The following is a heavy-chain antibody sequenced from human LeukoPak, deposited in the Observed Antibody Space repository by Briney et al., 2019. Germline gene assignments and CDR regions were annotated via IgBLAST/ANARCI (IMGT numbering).Heavy chain of an antibody. V-gene: IGHV3-23*01. CDR3: AKTYSSGWYGFDYFGY. J-gene: IGHJ4*02. Sequence: PGGSLRLSCAAPGFTFNSYAMTWVRQAPGKGLEWVSAISGSGGSTYYADSVKGRFTISRDNSKNTLYLQMNSLRAEDTAVYYCAKTYSSGWYGFDYFGYWGQGTLVTVSS. D-gene: IGHD6-19*01. CDR1: GFTFNSYA. CDR2: ISGSGGST.